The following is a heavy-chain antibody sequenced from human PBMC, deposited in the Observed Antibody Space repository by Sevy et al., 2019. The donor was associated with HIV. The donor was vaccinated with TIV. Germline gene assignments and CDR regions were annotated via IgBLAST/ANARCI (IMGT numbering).Heavy chain of an antibody. Sequence: GGSLRLSCAASGFTFSSYGMHWVRQAPGKGLEWVAFIRYDGSNKDYADSVKGRFTISRDNSKNTLYLQMNSLRAEDTAVYYCAKDPGIVVVVAAYYGMDVWGQGTTVTVSS. J-gene: IGHJ6*02. CDR3: AKDPGIVVVVAAYYGMDV. D-gene: IGHD2-15*01. CDR2: IRYDGSNK. V-gene: IGHV3-30*02. CDR1: GFTFSSYG.